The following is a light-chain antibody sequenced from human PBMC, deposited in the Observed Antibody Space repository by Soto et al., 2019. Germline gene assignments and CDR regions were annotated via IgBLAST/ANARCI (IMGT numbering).Light chain of an antibody. CDR1: SSDVGGYND. J-gene: IGLJ2*01. V-gene: IGLV2-14*01. CDR3: SSYTSSSTVV. CDR2: DVS. Sequence: QSALTQPASVAGSPGQSITISCTGTSSDVGGYNDVSWYQQHPGKAPKLMIYDVSNRPSGVSNRFSGSKSGNTASLTISGLQAEDAADYYCSSYTSSSTVVFGGGTKLNVL.